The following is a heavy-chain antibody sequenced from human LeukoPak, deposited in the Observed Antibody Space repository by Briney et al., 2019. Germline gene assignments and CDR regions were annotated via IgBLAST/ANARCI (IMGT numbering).Heavy chain of an antibody. CDR3: ARGLLSATSGITMVRGVIEDY. D-gene: IGHD3-10*01. J-gene: IGHJ4*02. CDR1: GGSFSGYY. Sequence: SETLSLTCAVYGGSFSGYYWSWIRQPPGKGLERIGEINHSGSTNYNPSLKSRVTISVDTSKNQFSLKLSSVTAADTAVYYCARGLLSATSGITMVRGVIEDYWGQGTLVTVSS. CDR2: INHSGST. V-gene: IGHV4-34*01.